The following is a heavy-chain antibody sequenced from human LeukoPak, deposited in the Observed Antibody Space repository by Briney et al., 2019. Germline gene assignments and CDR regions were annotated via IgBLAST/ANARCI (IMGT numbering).Heavy chain of an antibody. Sequence: PGGSLRLSCAASGFTFSSYGMDWVRQAPGKGLEWVAFIRYDGNNKDYADSVKGRFTISRDNSKNTLYLQMNSLRVEDTAVYYGAKGYGDLVAFDIWGQGTMVTASS. J-gene: IGHJ3*02. D-gene: IGHD4-17*01. CDR2: IRYDGNNK. V-gene: IGHV3-30*02. CDR1: GFTFSSYG. CDR3: AKGYGDLVAFDI.